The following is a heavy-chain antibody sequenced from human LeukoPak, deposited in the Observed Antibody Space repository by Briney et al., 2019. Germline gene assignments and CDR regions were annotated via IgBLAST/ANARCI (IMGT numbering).Heavy chain of an antibody. Sequence: ASVKVSCKASGYTFTSYGISWVRQASGQGLEWMGWISAYNGNTNYAQKLQGRVTMTTDTSTSTAYMELRSLRSDDTAVYYCARDEGSYYDILTGYYSFDYWGQGTLATVSS. D-gene: IGHD3-9*01. CDR1: GYTFTSYG. V-gene: IGHV1-18*01. J-gene: IGHJ4*02. CDR3: ARDEGSYYDILTGYYSFDY. CDR2: ISAYNGNT.